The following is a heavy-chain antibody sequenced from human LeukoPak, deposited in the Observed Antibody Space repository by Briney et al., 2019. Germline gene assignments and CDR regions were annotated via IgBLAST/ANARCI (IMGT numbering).Heavy chain of an antibody. J-gene: IGHJ4*02. V-gene: IGHV3-33*06. CDR3: AKAGQRSYAEAFDS. Sequence: GGSLRLSCAASGFSPNNYAMHWVRQAPGKGLEWVAVIWHDGLNKFYADSLKGRFTISRDFSKNTLYPQMNGLTAEDTAVYYCAKAGQRSYAEAFDSWGQGTLVTVSS. D-gene: IGHD3-16*01. CDR1: GFSPNNYA. CDR2: IWHDGLNK.